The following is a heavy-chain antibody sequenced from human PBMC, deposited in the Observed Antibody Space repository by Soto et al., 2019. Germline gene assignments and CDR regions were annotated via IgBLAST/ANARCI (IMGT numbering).Heavy chain of an antibody. J-gene: IGHJ4*02. CDR1: GFSLRSLGMA. CDR2: IYWDDEE. V-gene: IGHV2-5*02. Sequence: QITLKESGPTLLKPTQTLTLTCTFSGFSLRSLGMAVGWIRQPPGRALEWVALIYWDDEERYSPSLQSRLTITKDTSKNHVVLTMTTMDPVDTATYYCACRYDSSFDFWGQGIPVTVSS. CDR3: ACRYDSSFDF. D-gene: IGHD6-6*01.